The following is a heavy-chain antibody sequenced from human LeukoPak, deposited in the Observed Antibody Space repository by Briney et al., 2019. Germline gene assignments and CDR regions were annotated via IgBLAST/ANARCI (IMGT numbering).Heavy chain of an antibody. D-gene: IGHD3-3*01. Sequence: GGSLRLSCAASGFTFSSYWMSWVRQAPGKGLEWVANIKQDGSEKYYVDSVKGRFTISRDNAKNSLYLQMNSLRAEDTAVYYCVRDAEGHDFWSGYYFRNYYYMDVWGKGTTVTVSS. CDR2: IKQDGSEK. J-gene: IGHJ6*03. CDR3: VRDAEGHDFWSGYYFRNYYYMDV. CDR1: GFTFSSYW. V-gene: IGHV3-7*01.